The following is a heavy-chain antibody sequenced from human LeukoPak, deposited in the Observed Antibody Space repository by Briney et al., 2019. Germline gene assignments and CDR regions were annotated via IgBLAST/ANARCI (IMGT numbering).Heavy chain of an antibody. CDR1: GFTFSSYS. D-gene: IGHD5-18*01. V-gene: IGHV3-21*01. CDR3: ASSGYSSGNAFDI. J-gene: IGHJ3*02. CDR2: ISSSSRYI. Sequence: GGSLGLSCAASGFTFSSYSMNWVRQAPGKGLEWVSSISSSSRYIYSADSVKGRFTISRDNAKNSLYLQMNSLRAEDTAVYYCASSGYSSGNAFDIWGQGTMVTVSS.